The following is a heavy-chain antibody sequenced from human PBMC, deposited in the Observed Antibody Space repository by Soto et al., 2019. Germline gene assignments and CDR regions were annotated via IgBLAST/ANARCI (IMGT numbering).Heavy chain of an antibody. CDR1: GFTFNHYA. CDR2: ITGSGSDT. Sequence: EVQLLESGGGLVQPGGSLRLSCAASGFTFNHYAMGWVRQAPGKGLEWVSAITGSGSDTYYLDSVKGRFTISRDNSKNSLFPQVNSLRAEDTAIYYWAKLGSSAWSPHYSFDDWGQGTLVTVSS. J-gene: IGHJ4*02. D-gene: IGHD3-10*01. CDR3: AKLGSSAWSPHYSFDD. V-gene: IGHV3-23*01.